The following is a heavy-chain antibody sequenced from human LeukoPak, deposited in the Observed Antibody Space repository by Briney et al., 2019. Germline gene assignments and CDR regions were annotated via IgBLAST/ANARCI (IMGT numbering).Heavy chain of an antibody. CDR3: ARSRGQYQLLYTGFDP. Sequence: SVQVSCKASGGTFSSYAISWVRQAPGQGLEWMGGIIPIFGTANYAQKFQGRVTITADESTSTAYMELSSLRSEDTAVYYCARSRGQYQLLYTGFDPWGQGTLVTVSS. D-gene: IGHD2-2*02. CDR1: GGTFSSYA. V-gene: IGHV1-69*13. CDR2: IIPIFGTA. J-gene: IGHJ5*02.